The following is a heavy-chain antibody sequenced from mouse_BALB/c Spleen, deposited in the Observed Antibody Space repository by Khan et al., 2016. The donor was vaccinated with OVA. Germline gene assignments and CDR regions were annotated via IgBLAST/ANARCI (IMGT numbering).Heavy chain of an antibody. CDR3: THSLLLYAIDY. J-gene: IGHJ4*01. CDR2: IDPANDKT. V-gene: IGHV14-3*02. Sequence: VQLKQSGAEFVKPGASVKLSCTASGFNIKDTYIHWVKQRPEQGLEWIGRIDPANDKTNYDPKFQGKATITADTSSNTAYLHLSSLTSEDTVVYYCTHSLLLYAIDYWGQGTSVTVSS. D-gene: IGHD1-2*01. CDR1: GFNIKDTY.